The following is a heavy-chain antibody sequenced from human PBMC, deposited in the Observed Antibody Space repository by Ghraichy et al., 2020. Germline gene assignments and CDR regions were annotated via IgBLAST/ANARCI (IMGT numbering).Heavy chain of an antibody. CDR2: IYSGGNT. D-gene: IGHD5-24*01. J-gene: IGHJ2*01. CDR1: GLTVSSNY. CDR3: ARDGYNSYFDL. V-gene: IGHV3-53*01. Sequence: GESLNISCAASGLTVSSNYMSWVRQAPGKGLEWVSVIYSGGNTYYADSVKGRFTISRDNSKNTLYLQMNSLRDEDTAVYYCARDGYNSYFDLWGRGTLVTVSS.